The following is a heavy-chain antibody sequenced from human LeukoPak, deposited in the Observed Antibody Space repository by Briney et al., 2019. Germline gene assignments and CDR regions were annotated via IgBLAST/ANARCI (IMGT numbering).Heavy chain of an antibody. CDR1: GFTFSSYA. Sequence: NPGGSLRLSCAASGFTFSSYAMSWVRQPPGKGLEWIGEINHSGSTNYNPSLKSRVTISVDTSKNQFSLKLSSVTAADTAVYYCARGRVGALPGYWGQGTLVTVSS. D-gene: IGHD1-26*01. J-gene: IGHJ4*02. V-gene: IGHV4-34*01. CDR3: ARGRVGALPGY. CDR2: INHSGST.